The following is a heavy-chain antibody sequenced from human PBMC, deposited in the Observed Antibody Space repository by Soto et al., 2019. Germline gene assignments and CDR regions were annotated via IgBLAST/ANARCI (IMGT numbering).Heavy chain of an antibody. Sequence: QVQLQESGPGLVKPSETLSLTCTVSGGSISSYYWSWIRQSPGKGLEWIGYIHYSGSTKSNPSLKSRVTISVDTSRNQVSLKLSSVTAADSAVYFCARARYQLLHPYYYGMDVWGQGTTVTVPS. CDR2: IHYSGST. V-gene: IGHV4-59*01. D-gene: IGHD2-2*01. CDR3: ARARYQLLHPYYYGMDV. CDR1: GGSISSYY. J-gene: IGHJ6*02.